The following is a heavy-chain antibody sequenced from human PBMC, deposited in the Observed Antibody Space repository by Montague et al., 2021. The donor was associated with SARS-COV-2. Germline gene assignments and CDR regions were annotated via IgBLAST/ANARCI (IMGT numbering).Heavy chain of an antibody. V-gene: IGHV4-39*01. J-gene: IGHJ4*02. CDR2: IYYSAST. Sequence: SETLSLTCTVSGGSISSSYYYWGRNRQPPGQGLEWIGSIYYSASTYYNLTLKSRVTISVDTSKNQFSLKLISVTAAATAVYDCARSWGQWLLWGYYFDYWGQGTLVTVS. CDR1: GGSISSSYYY. D-gene: IGHD6-19*01. CDR3: ARSWGQWLLWGYYFDY.